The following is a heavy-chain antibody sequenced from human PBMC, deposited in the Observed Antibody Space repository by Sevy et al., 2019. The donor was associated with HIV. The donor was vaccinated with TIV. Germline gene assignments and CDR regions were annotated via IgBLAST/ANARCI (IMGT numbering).Heavy chain of an antibody. CDR3: ARDRGLRVYYYYGMDV. CDR2: ISYDGSNK. CDR1: GFTFSSYA. Sequence: GGSLRLSCAASGFTFSSYAMLWVRQAPGKGLEWVAVISYDGSNKYYADSVKGRFTISRDNSKNTLYLQMNSLRAEDTAVYYCARDRGLRVYYYYGMDVWGQGTTVTVSS. V-gene: IGHV3-30-3*01. J-gene: IGHJ6*02.